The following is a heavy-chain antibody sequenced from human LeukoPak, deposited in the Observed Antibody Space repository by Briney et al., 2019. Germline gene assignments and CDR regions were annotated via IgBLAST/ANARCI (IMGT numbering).Heavy chain of an antibody. CDR2: MYYSGSSA. CDR1: GGSIRNYY. V-gene: IGHV4-59*01. D-gene: IGHD6-6*01. J-gene: IGHJ4*02. Sequence: SETLSLTCTVSGGSIRNYYWSWIRQPPGRGLEWSGYMYYSGSSANYNPSLKSRVTLSVDTSKNQFSLKLNSVTAADTAVYYCARFGTSSSRFFDQWGQGTLVTVSS. CDR3: ARFGTSSSRFFDQ.